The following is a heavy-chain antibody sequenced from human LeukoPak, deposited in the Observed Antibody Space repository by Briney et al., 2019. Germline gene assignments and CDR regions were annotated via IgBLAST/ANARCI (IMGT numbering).Heavy chain of an antibody. CDR1: GFVFSSYW. Sequence: GGSLRLSCAASGFVFSSYWMHWVRQAPGKGLVWVSRIYTDGSYTNYADSVKGRFTISRDNSKSTLYLQMNSLRAEDTAVYYCARTYNIRYFDIWGQGTLVTVSS. D-gene: IGHD3-9*01. CDR2: IYTDGSYT. V-gene: IGHV3-74*01. CDR3: ARTYNIRYFDI. J-gene: IGHJ4*02.